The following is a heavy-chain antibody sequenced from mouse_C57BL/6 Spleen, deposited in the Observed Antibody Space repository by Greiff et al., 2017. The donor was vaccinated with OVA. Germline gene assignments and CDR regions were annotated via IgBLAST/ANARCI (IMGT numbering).Heavy chain of an antibody. CDR3: TYYGSSYWYFDV. CDR2: IDPENGDT. Sequence: EVQLQQSGAELVRPGASVKLSCTASGFNIKDDYMHWVKQRPEQGLEWIGWIDPENGDTEYASKFQGKATITADTSSNTAYLQLSSLTSEDTAVYDCTYYGSSYWYFDVWGTGTTVTVSS. J-gene: IGHJ1*03. CDR1: GFNIKDDY. D-gene: IGHD1-1*01. V-gene: IGHV14-4*01.